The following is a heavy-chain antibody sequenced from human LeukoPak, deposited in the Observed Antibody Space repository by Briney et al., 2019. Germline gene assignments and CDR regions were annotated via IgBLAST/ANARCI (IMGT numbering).Heavy chain of an antibody. CDR2: INPSDGSV. D-gene: IGHD2-2*01. J-gene: IGHJ4*02. V-gene: IGHV1-46*01. CDR1: GYTFTSYW. CDR3: ARVSPSYCSSTSCPNFDY. Sequence: ASVKVSCKASGYTFTSYWIQWVRQAPGQGLEWVGLINPSDGSVAYAHRFQGRVTMTRDTSTSIVYMDLSSLRSEDTAVYYCARVSPSYCSSTSCPNFDYWGQGTLVTVSS.